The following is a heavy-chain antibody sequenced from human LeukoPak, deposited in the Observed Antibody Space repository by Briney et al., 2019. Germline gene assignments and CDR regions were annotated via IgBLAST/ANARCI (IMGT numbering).Heavy chain of an antibody. CDR1: GFTFSSYA. CDR3: AKWGTSDFWSGYYPFDY. CDR2: ISGSGGST. J-gene: IGHJ4*02. V-gene: IGHV3-23*01. Sequence: GGSLRLSCAASGFTFSSYAMSWVRQAPGKGREWVSAISGSGGSTYYADSVKGRFTISRDNSKNTLYLQMNSLRAEDTAVYYCAKWGTSDFWSGYYPFDYWGQGTLVTVSS. D-gene: IGHD3-3*01.